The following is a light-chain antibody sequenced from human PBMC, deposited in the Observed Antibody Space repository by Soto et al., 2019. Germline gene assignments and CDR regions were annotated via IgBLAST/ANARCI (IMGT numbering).Light chain of an antibody. J-gene: IGLJ1*01. CDR3: SSYTTRSTLV. V-gene: IGLV2-14*01. CDR2: EVS. Sequence: QSALTQPASVSRSPGQSITISCTGTSSDVGGYNYVSWYQHHPGKAPKLMIYEVSNRPSGVSNRFSGSKSGNTASLTISGLQAEDEADYYCSSYTTRSTLVFGTGTKLTVL. CDR1: SSDVGGYNY.